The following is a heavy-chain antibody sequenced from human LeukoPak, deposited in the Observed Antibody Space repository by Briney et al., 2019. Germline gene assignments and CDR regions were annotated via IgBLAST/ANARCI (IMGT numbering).Heavy chain of an antibody. CDR3: TRNRSRAEDD. CDR1: GGTFSSYA. Sequence: ASVKVSCKASGGTFSSYAISWVRQAPGQGLEWMGRIIPIFGTANYAQKFQGRVTITADKSTSTAHMELSSLRGEDTAVYYCTRNRSRAEDDWGQGTLVTVSS. V-gene: IGHV1-69*06. CDR2: IIPIFGTA. J-gene: IGHJ4*02. D-gene: IGHD1-14*01.